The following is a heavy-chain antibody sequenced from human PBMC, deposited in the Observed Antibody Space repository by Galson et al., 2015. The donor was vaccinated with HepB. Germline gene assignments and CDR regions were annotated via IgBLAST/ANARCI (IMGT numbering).Heavy chain of an antibody. J-gene: IGHJ4*02. CDR1: GFAFSRYA. V-gene: IGHV3-23*01. Sequence: SLRLSCAASGFAFSRYAMSWVRQAPGKGLEWVSAISGIDDSTYFADSGKGRFSIFRDNSKNTLYLQLNSLRAEDTAVYYCAAHTADGESTFDFWGQGTLVTVSS. CDR2: ISGIDDST. D-gene: IGHD4-17*01. CDR3: AAHTADGESTFDF.